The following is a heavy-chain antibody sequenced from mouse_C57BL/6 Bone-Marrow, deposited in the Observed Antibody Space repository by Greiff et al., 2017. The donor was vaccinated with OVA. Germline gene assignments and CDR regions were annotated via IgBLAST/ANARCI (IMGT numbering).Heavy chain of an antibody. D-gene: IGHD1-1*01. V-gene: IGHV3-6*01. CDR1: GYSITSGYY. J-gene: IGHJ1*03. CDR2: ISYDGSN. Sequence: EVKLQESGPGLVKPSQSLSLTCSVTGYSITSGYYWNWIRQLPGNQLEWMGYISYDGSNNYNPSLKNRTSITRDTSKNRFFLKLNSVTTEDTATYYCASYGWYFDVWGTGTTVTVSS. CDR3: ASYGWYFDV.